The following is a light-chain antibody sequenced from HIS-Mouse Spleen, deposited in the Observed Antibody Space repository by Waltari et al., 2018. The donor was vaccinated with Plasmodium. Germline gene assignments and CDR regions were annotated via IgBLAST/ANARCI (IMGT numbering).Light chain of an antibody. CDR1: TLGSKY. J-gene: IGLJ2*01. CDR3: QAWDSSTVV. V-gene: IGLV3-1*01. Sequence: SYELTQPPSVSVSPGQTASITCTGDTLGSKYACWYQQKPGQSPVLVIYQDRKRPSGIPERFSGSNSGNTTTLTISGTQAMDEADYYCQAWDSSTVVFGGGTKLTVL. CDR2: QDR.